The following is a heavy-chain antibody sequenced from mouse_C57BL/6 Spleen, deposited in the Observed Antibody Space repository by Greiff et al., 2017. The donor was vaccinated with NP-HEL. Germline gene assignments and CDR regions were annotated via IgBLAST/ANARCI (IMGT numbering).Heavy chain of an antibody. CDR2: ISYDGSN. Sequence: DVQLQESGPGLVKPSQSLSLTCSVTGYSITSGYYWNWIRQFPGNKLEWMGYISYDGSNNYNPSLKNRISITRDTSKNQFFLKLNSVTTEDTATHYCASWEDYYAMDYWGQGTSVTVSS. CDR1: GYSITSGYY. CDR3: ASWEDYYAMDY. J-gene: IGHJ4*01. D-gene: IGHD4-1*01. V-gene: IGHV3-6*01.